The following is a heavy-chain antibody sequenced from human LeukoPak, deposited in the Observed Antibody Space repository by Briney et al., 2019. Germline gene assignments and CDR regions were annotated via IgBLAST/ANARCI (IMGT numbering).Heavy chain of an antibody. Sequence: ASVKVSCKAFGYTFTSNYMHWVRQAPGQGPEWMGVISPSGGSTTYAQKFQGRVTLTRDMSTSTDYLELSSLRSEDTAVYYCARHRSYMDVWGKGTTVTVSS. CDR3: ARHRSYMDV. CDR2: ISPSGGST. J-gene: IGHJ6*03. D-gene: IGHD3-10*01. V-gene: IGHV1-46*01. CDR1: GYTFTSNY.